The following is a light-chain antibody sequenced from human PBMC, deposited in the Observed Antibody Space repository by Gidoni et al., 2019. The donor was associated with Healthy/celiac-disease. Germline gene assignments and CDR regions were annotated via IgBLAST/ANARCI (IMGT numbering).Light chain of an antibody. CDR1: QSISSW. CDR2: KAS. Sequence: DIQMTQSPSTLSASVGDRVTITCRASQSISSWLAWYQQKPGKAPKLLIYKASSLESGVPSRFSGSGSGTEFTLTISSLQPDDFATYYCQQYNSYSPPMCSFGQXTKLEIK. CDR3: QQYNSYSPPMCS. J-gene: IGKJ2*04. V-gene: IGKV1-5*03.